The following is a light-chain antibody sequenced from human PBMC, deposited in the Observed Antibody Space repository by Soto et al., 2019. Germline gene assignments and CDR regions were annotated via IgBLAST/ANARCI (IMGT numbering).Light chain of an antibody. Sequence: EIVLTQSPATLSLSPGERATLSCRASQTFSSHLAWYQQKPGQAPRLLIYDASTRATGIPARFSGRGSGTDFTLTISSLEPEDFEVYYCQQRSNWPPVITFGQGKRLE. J-gene: IGKJ5*01. V-gene: IGKV3-11*01. CDR3: QQRSNWPPVIT. CDR2: DAS. CDR1: QTFSSH.